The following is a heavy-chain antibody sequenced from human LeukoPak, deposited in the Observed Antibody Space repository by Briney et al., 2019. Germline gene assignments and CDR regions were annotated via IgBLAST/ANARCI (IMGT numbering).Heavy chain of an antibody. D-gene: IGHD3-16*02. J-gene: IGHJ4*02. V-gene: IGHV3-23*01. CDR1: GFTFSSYA. CDR3: AKDLWGASYHY. CDR2: ISGSGGST. Sequence: GGSLRLSCAASGFTFSSYAMSWVRQAPGKGLEWVSAISGSGGSTYFADSVKGRFTISRDNSKNTLYLQMNSLRAEDTAVYYCAKDLWGASYHYWGQGTLVTVSS.